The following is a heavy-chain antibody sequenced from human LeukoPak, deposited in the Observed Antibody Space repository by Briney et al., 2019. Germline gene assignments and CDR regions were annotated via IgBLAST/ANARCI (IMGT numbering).Heavy chain of an antibody. D-gene: IGHD6-6*01. Sequence: SETLSLTCTVSGGSIINYYWSWMRQPPGKGLEWIGYIYFTGSTSYNPSLKSRVTISVDTSKNQFSLKLRSVTAADTAVYYCARLLSSSGLIDYWGQGTLVTVSS. CDR2: IYFTGST. V-gene: IGHV4-59*08. J-gene: IGHJ4*02. CDR1: GGSIINYY. CDR3: ARLLSSSGLIDY.